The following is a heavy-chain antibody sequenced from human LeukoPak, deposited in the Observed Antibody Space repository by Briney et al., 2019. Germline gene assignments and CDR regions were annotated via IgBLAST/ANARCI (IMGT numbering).Heavy chain of an antibody. V-gene: IGHV3-7*01. CDR2: IKQDGSEK. Sequence: PGGSLRLSCAASGFTFRSYWMSWVRQAPGKGLEWVANIKQDGSEKYYVDSVKGRFTISRDNAKNSLYLQMNSLRAEDTAVYYCARGQIQRWFPWGQGTLVTVSS. CDR1: GFTFRSYW. D-gene: IGHD5-18*01. J-gene: IGHJ5*02. CDR3: ARGQIQRWFP.